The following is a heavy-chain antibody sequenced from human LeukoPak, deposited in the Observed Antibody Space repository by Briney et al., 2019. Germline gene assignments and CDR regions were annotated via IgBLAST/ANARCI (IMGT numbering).Heavy chain of an antibody. CDR3: VVWKGDYTVDY. CDR1: GGSFSGYY. Sequence: SETLSLTCAVYGGSFSGYYWSWIRQPPGKGLEWIGEINHSGSTNYNPSLKSRVTISVDTSKNQFSLKLSSVTAADTAVYYCVVWKGDYTVDYWGQGTLVTVSS. CDR2: INHSGST. D-gene: IGHD4-17*01. J-gene: IGHJ4*02. V-gene: IGHV4-34*01.